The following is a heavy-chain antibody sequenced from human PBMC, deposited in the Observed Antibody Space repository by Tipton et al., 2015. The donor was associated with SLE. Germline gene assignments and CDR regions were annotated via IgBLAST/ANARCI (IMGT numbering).Heavy chain of an antibody. J-gene: IGHJ6*03. CDR1: GFTFEDYA. CDR3: TKANRASSHYFYFYYMDV. V-gene: IGHV3-9*01. Sequence: RSLRLSCAASGFTFEDYAMHWVRQAPGKGLEWVSGITWNSDSIGYADSVRGRFTVSRDNAKNTLYLQMNSLRPDDTAFYYCTKANRASSHYFYFYYMDVWGKGTTVTVS. CDR2: ITWNSDSI.